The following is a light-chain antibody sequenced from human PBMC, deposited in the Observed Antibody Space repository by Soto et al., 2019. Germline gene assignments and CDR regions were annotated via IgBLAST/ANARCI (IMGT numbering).Light chain of an antibody. J-gene: IGKJ1*01. V-gene: IGKV2-28*01. CDR2: LGS. CDR3: MQALQAPLT. Sequence: DIVMTQSPLSLPVTPGEPASISCRSSQSLLYSNGYNYLDWYLQKPGQSPQLLIYLGSNRASGVPDRFSGSVSGTDFTLKISRVEAEDVGLYYCMQALQAPLTFVQGTKVEIK. CDR1: QSLLYSNGYNY.